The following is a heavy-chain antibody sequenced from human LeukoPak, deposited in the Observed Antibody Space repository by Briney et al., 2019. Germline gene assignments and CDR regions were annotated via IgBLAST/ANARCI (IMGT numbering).Heavy chain of an antibody. CDR2: ISAYNGNT. Sequence: EASVKVSCKASGYTFTSYGISWVRQAPGQGLEWMGWISAYNGNTSYAQKLQGRVTMTTDTSTSTAYMELRSLRSDDTAVYYCARAGYSSGWYPTKAFDYWGQGTLVTVSS. V-gene: IGHV1-18*04. CDR3: ARAGYSSGWYPTKAFDY. D-gene: IGHD6-19*01. CDR1: GYTFTSYG. J-gene: IGHJ4*02.